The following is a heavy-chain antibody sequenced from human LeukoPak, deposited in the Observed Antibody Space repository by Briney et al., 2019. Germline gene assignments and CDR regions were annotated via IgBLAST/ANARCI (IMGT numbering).Heavy chain of an antibody. Sequence: GASVKVSCKASGYTFTGYYMHWVRQAPGQGLEWMGWINPKSGGTNYAQKFQGRVTMTRDTSISTAYMEVSRMTSDDTAVYYCARNGGTSGPQLDYWGQGTLVTVSS. CDR2: INPKSGGT. D-gene: IGHD5-12*01. J-gene: IGHJ4*02. CDR1: GYTFTGYY. CDR3: ARNGGTSGPQLDY. V-gene: IGHV1-2*02.